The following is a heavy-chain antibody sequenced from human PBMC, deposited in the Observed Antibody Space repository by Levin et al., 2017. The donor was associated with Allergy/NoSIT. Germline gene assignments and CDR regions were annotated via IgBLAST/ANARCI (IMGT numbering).Heavy chain of an antibody. CDR3: ARAAAPDAFDI. Sequence: SQTLSLTCTVSGGSISSYYWSWIRQPPGKGLEWIGYIYYSGSTNYNPSLKSRVTISVDTSKNQFSLKLSSVTAADTAVYYCARAAAPDAFDIWGQGTMVTVSS. D-gene: IGHD6-13*01. CDR2: IYYSGST. V-gene: IGHV4-59*01. J-gene: IGHJ3*02. CDR1: GGSISSYY.